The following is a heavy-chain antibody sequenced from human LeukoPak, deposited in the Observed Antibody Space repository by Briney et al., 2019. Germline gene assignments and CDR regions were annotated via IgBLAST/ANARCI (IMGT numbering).Heavy chain of an antibody. D-gene: IGHD3-10*01. J-gene: IGHJ5*02. CDR1: GYSISSGYY. Sequence: PSETLSLTCTVSGYSISSGYYWGWIRQPPGKGLEWIGSIYHSGSTYYNPSLKSRVTISVDTSKNQFSLKLSSVTAADTAVYYCAREVAHFGELLLQGSNKPLNWFDPWGQGTLVTVSS. CDR3: AREVAHFGELLLQGSNKPLNWFDP. V-gene: IGHV4-38-2*02. CDR2: IYHSGST.